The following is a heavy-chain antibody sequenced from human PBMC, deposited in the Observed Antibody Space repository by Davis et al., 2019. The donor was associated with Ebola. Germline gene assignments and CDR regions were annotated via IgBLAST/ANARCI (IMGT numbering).Heavy chain of an antibody. CDR3: ARHGTAVAVYGVDY. CDR2: IDPSDSYT. V-gene: IGHV5-10-1*01. J-gene: IGHJ4*02. CDR1: GYSFTSYW. D-gene: IGHD6-19*01. Sequence: GGSLRLSCKGSGYSFTSYWISWVRQMPGKGLEWMGRIDPSDSYTNYSPSFQGHVTISADKSISTAYLQWSSLKASDTAMYYCARHGTAVAVYGVDYWGQGTLVTVSS.